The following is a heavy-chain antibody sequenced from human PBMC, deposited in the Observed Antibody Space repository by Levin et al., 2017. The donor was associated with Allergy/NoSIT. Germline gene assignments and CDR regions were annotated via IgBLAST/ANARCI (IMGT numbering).Heavy chain of an antibody. CDR3: ASEWIAAAGRDWFDP. CDR1: GYTFTGYY. D-gene: IGHD6-13*01. Sequence: ASVKVSCKASGYTFTGYYMHWVRQPPGQGLEWMGRINPNSGGTNYAQKFQGRVTMTRDTSISTAYMELSRLRSDDTAVYYCASEWIAAAGRDWFDPWGQGTLVTVSS. V-gene: IGHV1-2*06. CDR2: INPNSGGT. J-gene: IGHJ5*02.